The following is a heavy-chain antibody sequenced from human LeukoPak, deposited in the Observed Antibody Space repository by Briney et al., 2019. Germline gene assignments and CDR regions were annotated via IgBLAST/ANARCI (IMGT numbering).Heavy chain of an antibody. CDR2: ISQSGST. CDR3: ARVRYSGNYFYFDY. V-gene: IGHV4-30-2*01. J-gene: IGHJ4*02. CDR1: GGSISSGGYY. Sequence: TSETLSLTCTVSGGSISSGGYYWNWIRQPPGKGLEWIGYISQSGSTYYNPSLKSRVTISVDRSKSQFSLKLSSVTAADTAVYYCARVRYSGNYFYFDYWGQGTLVTVSS. D-gene: IGHD1-26*01.